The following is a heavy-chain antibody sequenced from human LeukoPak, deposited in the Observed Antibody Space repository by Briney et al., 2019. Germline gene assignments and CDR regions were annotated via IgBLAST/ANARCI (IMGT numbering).Heavy chain of an antibody. V-gene: IGHV1-2*02. CDR3: ARDPTEYSGSDYGPTYYFDY. Sequence: ASVTVSCKASGYTIIGHHMHWVRQAPGQGLEWMGWINPNSTGTNYAQKFQGRVTMTRDTSISTAYMELSRLRSDDTAVYYCARDPTEYSGSDYGPTYYFDYWGRGALVTVSS. CDR2: INPNSTGT. D-gene: IGHD1-26*01. J-gene: IGHJ4*02. CDR1: GYTIIGHH.